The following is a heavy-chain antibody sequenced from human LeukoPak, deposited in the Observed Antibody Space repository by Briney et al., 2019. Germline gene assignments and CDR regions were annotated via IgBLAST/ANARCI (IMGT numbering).Heavy chain of an antibody. J-gene: IGHJ4*02. V-gene: IGHV3-49*03. CDR3: TREIRYFDWFQADY. CDR1: GFTFGDHS. D-gene: IGHD3-9*01. CDR2: IRSKAYGGSA. Sequence: GGSLRLSCTASGFTFGDHSVSWFRQAPGKGLEWVGFIRSKAYGGSAEYAASVKGRFTISRDDSKSVAYLQMDSLKTEDTAVYYCTREIRYFDWFQADYWGQGTLVTVSS.